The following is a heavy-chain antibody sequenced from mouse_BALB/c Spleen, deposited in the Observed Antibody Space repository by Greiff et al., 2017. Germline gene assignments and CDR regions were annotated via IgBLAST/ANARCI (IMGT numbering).Heavy chain of an antibody. V-gene: IGHV5-6-3*01. CDR2: INSNGGST. CDR1: GFTFSSYG. J-gene: IGHJ4*01. Sequence: EVKLMESGGGLVQPGGSLKLSCAASGFTFSSYGMSWVRQTPDKRLELVATINSNGGSTYYPDSVKGRFTISRDNAKNTLYLQMSSLKSEDTAMYYCAREGYAMDYWGQGTSVTVSS. CDR3: AREGYAMDY.